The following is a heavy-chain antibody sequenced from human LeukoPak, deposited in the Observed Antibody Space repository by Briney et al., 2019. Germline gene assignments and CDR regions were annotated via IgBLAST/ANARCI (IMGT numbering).Heavy chain of an antibody. CDR1: GFPFSGYW. CDR2: IDDDGAGT. D-gene: IGHD5-12*01. V-gene: IGHV3-74*01. Sequence: PGGSLRLSCAASGFPFSGYWTHWVRQAPGKGLVWVSRIDDDGAGTTYADSVKGRFTISRDNAKNTLYLQMNSLRVEDTAVYYCARSASGYDAWGQGTLVTVSS. J-gene: IGHJ5*02. CDR3: ARSASGYDA.